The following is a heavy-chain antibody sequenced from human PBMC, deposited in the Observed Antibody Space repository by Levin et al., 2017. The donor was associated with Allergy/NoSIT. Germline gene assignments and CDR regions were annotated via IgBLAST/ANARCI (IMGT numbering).Heavy chain of an antibody. D-gene: IGHD3-10*01. CDR2: ISDSGGNT. Sequence: GESLKISCAASGFTFSSYAMRWVRQAPGKGLEWVSDISDSGGNTYYADSVKGRFTISRDNSKNTLYLQMNSLRAEDTAVYYCAKDGSYYYGSGSYSKHWGQGTLVTVSS. J-gene: IGHJ4*02. CDR1: GFTFSSYA. CDR3: AKDGSYYYGSGSYSKH. V-gene: IGHV3-23*01.